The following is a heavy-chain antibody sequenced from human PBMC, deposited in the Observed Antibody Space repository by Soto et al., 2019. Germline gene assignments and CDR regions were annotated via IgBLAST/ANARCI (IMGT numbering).Heavy chain of an antibody. J-gene: IGHJ6*03. CDR2: INPNRGRT. V-gene: IGHV1-2*04. D-gene: IGHD4-17*01. CDR1: GYAFSQFY. Sequence: QVQLVQSGAEVQKPGASVKVSCKASGYAFSQFYIHWMRQAPGQGLEWMGWINPNRGRTKFAQNFQCWVTMTRDTSIKTVYMELSGLRSAATAVYYWARESGGTTATIDYYVFYMDVWGKGTTVTVSS. CDR3: ARESGGTTATIDYYVFYMDV.